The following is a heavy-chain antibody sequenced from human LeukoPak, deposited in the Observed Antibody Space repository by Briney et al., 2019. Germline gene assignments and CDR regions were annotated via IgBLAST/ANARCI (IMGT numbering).Heavy chain of an antibody. J-gene: IGHJ4*02. CDR2: IIPILGIA. CDR3: ASHYYYDSSGYPGYFDY. V-gene: IGHV1-69*04. D-gene: IGHD3-22*01. Sequence: ASVKVSCKASGGTFSSYAISWVRQAPGQGLEWMGRIIPILGIANYAQKFQGRVTITADKSTSAAYMELSSLRSEDTAVYYCASHYYYDSSGYPGYFDYWGQGTLVTVSS. CDR1: GGTFSSYA.